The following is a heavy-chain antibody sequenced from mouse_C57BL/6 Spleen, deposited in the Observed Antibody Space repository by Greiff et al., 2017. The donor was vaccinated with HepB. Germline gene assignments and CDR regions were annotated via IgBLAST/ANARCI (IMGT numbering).Heavy chain of an antibody. CDR3: ARRSPWGRFDYAMDY. D-gene: IGHD6-2*01. V-gene: IGHV1-26*01. J-gene: IGHJ4*01. CDR2: INPNNGGT. CDR1: GYTFTDYY. Sequence: EVQLQQSGPELVKPGASVKISCKASGYTFTDYYMNWVKQSHGKSLEWIGDINPNNGGTSYNQKFKGKATLTVDKSSSTAYMELRSLTSEDSAVYYCARRSPWGRFDYAMDYWGQGTSVTVSS.